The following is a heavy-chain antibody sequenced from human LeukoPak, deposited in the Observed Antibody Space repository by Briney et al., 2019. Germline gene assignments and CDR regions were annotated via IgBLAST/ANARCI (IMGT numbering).Heavy chain of an antibody. J-gene: IGHJ6*03. D-gene: IGHD6-13*01. CDR3: ARGYLAAAGAYYYYYYMDV. V-gene: IGHV4-4*07. CDR1: GGSISSYY. Sequence: ASETLSLTCTVSGGSISSYYWSWIRQPAGKGLEWIGRIYTSGSTNYNPSLKSRVTISVDTSKNQFSLKLSSVTAADTAVYYCARGYLAAAGAYYYYYYMDVWGKGTTVTVSS. CDR2: IYTSGST.